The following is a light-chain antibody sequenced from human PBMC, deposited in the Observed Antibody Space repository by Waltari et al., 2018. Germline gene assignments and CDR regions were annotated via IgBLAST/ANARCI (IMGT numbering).Light chain of an antibody. J-gene: IGKJ2*01. CDR3: QQSYSTPYT. CDR1: QRISSY. CDR2: SAS. V-gene: IGKV1-39*01. Sequence: DIQMTQSPSSLSASVGDRVTITCRASQRISSYLNWYQHKSGKAPKLLIYSASSLQSGGPSRFSGSGSGTDFTLTISSLQPEDFASYYCQQSYSTPYTFGQGTKLEIK.